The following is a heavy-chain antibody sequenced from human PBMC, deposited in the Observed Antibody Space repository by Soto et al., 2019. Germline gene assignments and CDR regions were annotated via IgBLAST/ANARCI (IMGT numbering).Heavy chain of an antibody. CDR1: GYTFTSYG. CDR3: ARDRNDFWSGYYTARHYYGMDV. J-gene: IGHJ6*02. CDR2: ISAYNGNT. V-gene: IGHV1-18*04. Sequence: QVQLVQSGAEVKKPGASVKVSCKASGYTFTSYGISWVRQAPGQGLEWMGWISAYNGNTNYAQKLQGRVTMTTDTSTRTADMELRSLRSDDTAVYYCARDRNDFWSGYYTARHYYGMDVWGQGTTVTVSS. D-gene: IGHD3-3*01.